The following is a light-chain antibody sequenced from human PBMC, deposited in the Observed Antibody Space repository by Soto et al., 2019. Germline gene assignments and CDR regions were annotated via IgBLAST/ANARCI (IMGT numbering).Light chain of an antibody. CDR3: QQYYNMYT. Sequence: DIQMTQSPSTLSASVGDRVTITCRASQSIDNWLAWYQQKPGKAPKLLIYKTSSLGSGVPSRFSGSASGTEFTLTISSLPPDDFATYYRQQYYNMYTFGRGTKLEIK. V-gene: IGKV1-5*03. J-gene: IGKJ2*01. CDR1: QSIDNW. CDR2: KTS.